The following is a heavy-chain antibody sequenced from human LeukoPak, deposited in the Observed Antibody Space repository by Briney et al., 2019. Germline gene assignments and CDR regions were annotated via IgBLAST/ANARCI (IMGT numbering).Heavy chain of an antibody. D-gene: IGHD6-19*01. V-gene: IGHV4-34*01. CDR1: GGSFSGYY. J-gene: IGHJ6*03. Sequence: SETLSLTCAVYGGSFSGYYWSWIRQPPGKGLEWIGEINHSGSTNYNPSLKSRVTISVDTSKNQFSLKVSSVTAADTAVYYCARGPMYSSGWYSPYYYYYMDVWGKGTTVTVSS. CDR3: ARGPMYSSGWYSPYYYYYMDV. CDR2: INHSGST.